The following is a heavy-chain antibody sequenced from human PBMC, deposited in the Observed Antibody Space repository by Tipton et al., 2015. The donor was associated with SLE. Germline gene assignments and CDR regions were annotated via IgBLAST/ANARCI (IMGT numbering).Heavy chain of an antibody. CDR2: IYHSGST. D-gene: IGHD3-10*01. V-gene: IGHV4-38-2*02. CDR3: AREDYGSGSYEGGNWFDP. J-gene: IGHJ5*02. Sequence: TLSLTCAVSGYSISSGYYWGWIRQPPGKGLEWIGSIYHSGSTYYNPSLKSRVTISVDTSKNQFSLKLSSVTAADTAGYYCAREDYGSGSYEGGNWFDPWGQGTLVTVSS. CDR1: GYSISSGYY.